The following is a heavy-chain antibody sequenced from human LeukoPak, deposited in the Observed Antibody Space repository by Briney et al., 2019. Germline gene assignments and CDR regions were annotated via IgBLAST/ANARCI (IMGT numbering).Heavy chain of an antibody. V-gene: IGHV1-69*05. J-gene: IGHJ5*02. Sequence: SVKVSCKASGYTFTSYGISWVRLAPGQGLEWMGGIIPIFGTANYAQKFQGRVTITTDESTSTAYMELSSLRSEDTAVYYCARDHYDSSGYYYVDPNWFDPWGQGTLVTVSS. D-gene: IGHD3-22*01. CDR2: IIPIFGTA. CDR1: GYTFTSYG. CDR3: ARDHYDSSGYYYVDPNWFDP.